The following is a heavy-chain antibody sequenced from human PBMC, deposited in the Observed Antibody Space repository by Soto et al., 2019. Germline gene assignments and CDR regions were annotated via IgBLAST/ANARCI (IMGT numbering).Heavy chain of an antibody. CDR1: VFTVIINY. CDR2: IYSGCST. J-gene: IGHJ6*02. V-gene: IGHV3-53*01. Sequence: PWVSXRLSCSSSVFTVIINYVIVVRQAPGKGLEFVSVIYSGCSTYYADSVKGRFTISRDNSKNTLYLQMNSLRAEDTAVYYCERDWGGHMDRGRYGMDVWGQGTTVTVSS. CDR3: ERDWGGHMDRGRYGMDV. D-gene: IGHD3-16*01.